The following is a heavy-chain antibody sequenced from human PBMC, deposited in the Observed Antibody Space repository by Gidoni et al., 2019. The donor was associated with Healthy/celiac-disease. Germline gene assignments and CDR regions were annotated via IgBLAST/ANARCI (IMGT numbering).Heavy chain of an antibody. V-gene: IGHV3-23*01. CDR2: ISGSGGST. CDR3: APIVVVPAATEEGRDV. J-gene: IGHJ6*02. D-gene: IGHD2-2*01. CDR1: GFTFRSYA. Sequence: EMQLLESGGGLVQLGGSLRLSCAASGFTFRSYAMSWVRQAPGKGLEWVAAISGSGGSTSYADSVKGRFTISRDNSKNTLYLQMNSLRAEDTAVYYCAPIVVVPAATEEGRDVWGQGTTVTVSS.